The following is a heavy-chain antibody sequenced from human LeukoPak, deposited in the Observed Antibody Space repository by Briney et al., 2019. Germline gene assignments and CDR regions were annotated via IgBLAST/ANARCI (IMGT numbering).Heavy chain of an antibody. J-gene: IGHJ4*02. CDR2: ISGSSTYI. CDR3: ARAGFYGDYTDY. V-gene: IGHV3-21*01. CDR1: GFSFSTYS. D-gene: IGHD4-17*01. Sequence: GGSLRLSCAASGFSFSTYSMNWVRRAPGKGLEWVSSISGSSTYIYYADSVKGRFTISRDNAKNSLYLQMNSLRAEDTAVYYCARAGFYGDYTDYWGQGTLVTVSS.